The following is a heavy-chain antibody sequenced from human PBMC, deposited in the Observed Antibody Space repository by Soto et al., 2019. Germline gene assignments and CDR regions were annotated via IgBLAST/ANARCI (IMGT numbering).Heavy chain of an antibody. CDR1: GYTFTSYD. CDR2: MNPNSGNT. CDR3: ASGVFLEWLLGRGTYYYMDG. J-gene: IGHJ6*03. Sequence: ASVKVSCKASGYTFTSYDINWVRQATGQGLEWMGWMNPNSGNTGYAQKFQGRVTMTRNTSISTAYMELSSLRSEDTAVYYCASGVFLEWLLGRGTYYYMDGWGKGTTVTVSS. D-gene: IGHD3-3*01. V-gene: IGHV1-8*01.